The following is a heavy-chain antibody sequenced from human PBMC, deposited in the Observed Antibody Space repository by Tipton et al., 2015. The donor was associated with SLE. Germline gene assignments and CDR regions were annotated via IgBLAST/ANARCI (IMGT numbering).Heavy chain of an antibody. V-gene: IGHV4-31*03. J-gene: IGHJ4*02. CDR1: GGSISSGGYY. Sequence: TLSLTCTVSGGSISSGGYYCSWTRQHPGKGLEWIGYIYYSGSTHYNPSLKSRVTISVETSKNQFSLKLSSVTAADTAVYYCASYSSSYFDYWGQGTLVTFSS. D-gene: IGHD6-6*01. CDR3: ASYSSSYFDY. CDR2: IYYSGST.